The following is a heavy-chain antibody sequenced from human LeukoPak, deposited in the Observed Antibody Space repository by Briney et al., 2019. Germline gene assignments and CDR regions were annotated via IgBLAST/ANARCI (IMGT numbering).Heavy chain of an antibody. D-gene: IGHD6-19*01. Sequence: PGGSLRLSCAASGFTFSSYWMSWVRQAPGKGLEWVANIKQDGSEKYYVDSVKGRFTISRDNAKNSLYLQMNSLRAEDTAVYYCAREAVAGGVYYYYYYMDVWGKGTTVTVSS. V-gene: IGHV3-7*01. CDR2: IKQDGSEK. CDR1: GFTFSSYW. CDR3: AREAVAGGVYYYYYYMDV. J-gene: IGHJ6*03.